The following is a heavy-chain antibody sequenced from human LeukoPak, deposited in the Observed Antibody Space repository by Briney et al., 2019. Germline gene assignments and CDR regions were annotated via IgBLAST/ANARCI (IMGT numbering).Heavy chain of an antibody. CDR2: IYSGGSI. J-gene: IGHJ4*02. D-gene: IGHD3-3*01. CDR3: ARSIIFLGFDY. CDR1: GFTVSSNY. Sequence: GGSLRLSCAASGFTVSSNYMSCVRDAPGEGVGGVSVIYSGGSIYCADSAKRLFTISRDNSKNTLYLQMNSLRAEDTAVYYCARSIIFLGFDYWGQGTLVTVSS. V-gene: IGHV3-66*02.